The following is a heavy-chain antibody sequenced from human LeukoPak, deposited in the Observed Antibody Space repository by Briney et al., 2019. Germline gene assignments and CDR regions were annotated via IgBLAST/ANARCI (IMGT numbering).Heavy chain of an antibody. Sequence: PSETLSLTCAVYGGSFSGYYWSWIRQPPGKGLEWIGEINHSGSTNYNPSLKSRVTISVDTSKNQFSLRLTSVTAADTAVYYCARARELDYWGQGTLVTVSS. J-gene: IGHJ4*02. CDR3: ARARELDY. CDR2: INHSGST. V-gene: IGHV4-34*01. CDR1: GGSFSGYY.